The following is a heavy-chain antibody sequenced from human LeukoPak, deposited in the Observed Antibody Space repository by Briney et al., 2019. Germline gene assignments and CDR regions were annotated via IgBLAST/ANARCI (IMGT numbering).Heavy chain of an antibody. CDR3: ARGRAGVDY. CDR2: INEDGSEK. J-gene: IGHJ4*02. Sequence: PGGSLRPSCAASGFIFSTFWMNWVRQAPGKGLEWVASINEDGSEKYYVDSVKGRFTISRDNAKNSLYVEMNSLRGEDTAVYYCARGRAGVDYWGQGTLVTVSS. CDR1: GFIFSTFW. D-gene: IGHD3-10*01. V-gene: IGHV3-7*01.